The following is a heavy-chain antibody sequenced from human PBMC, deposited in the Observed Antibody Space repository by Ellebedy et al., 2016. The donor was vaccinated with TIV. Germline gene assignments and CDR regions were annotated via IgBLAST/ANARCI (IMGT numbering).Heavy chain of an antibody. Sequence: GESLKISCTGSGFNFTNYGIHWVRQPPGKGLEWVAVIRYDGSNRYFADSAKGRFTVSRDNSKNTADLQMNRLRVDNRAVYYCAQGWFGELPIFDSWGQGTLVTVSS. CDR2: IRYDGSNR. D-gene: IGHD3-10*01. V-gene: IGHV3-33*08. CDR3: AQGWFGELPIFDS. J-gene: IGHJ4*02. CDR1: GFNFTNYG.